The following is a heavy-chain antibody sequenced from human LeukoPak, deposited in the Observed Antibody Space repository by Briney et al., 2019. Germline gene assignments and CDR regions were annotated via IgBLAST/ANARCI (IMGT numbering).Heavy chain of an antibody. V-gene: IGHV3-11*03. CDR1: GFTFSDYY. J-gene: IGHJ4*02. D-gene: IGHD3-22*01. Sequence: GGSLRLSCAASGFTFSDYYMSWIRQAPGKGLEWVSCISSSSTYTNYADSVKGRFTISRDNAKNSLYLQMNSLRAEDTAVYYCARYYYDSSGYLPWFDYWGQGTLVTVSS. CDR2: ISSSSTYT. CDR3: ARYYYDSSGYLPWFDY.